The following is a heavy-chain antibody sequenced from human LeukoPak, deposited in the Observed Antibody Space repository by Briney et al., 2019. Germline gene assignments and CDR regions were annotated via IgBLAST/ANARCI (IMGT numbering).Heavy chain of an antibody. CDR3: AKATDIVATTYFDY. D-gene: IGHD5-12*01. J-gene: IGHJ4*02. Sequence: PGGPLRLSCAASGFTFSSYAMSPLRHAPGKRLEWVSAINGSGGSTYYADSVKGRFTISRDNSKNTLYLQMNSLRAEDTAVYYWAKATDIVATTYFDYWGQGTLVTVSS. CDR1: GFTFSSYA. V-gene: IGHV3-23*01. CDR2: INGSGGST.